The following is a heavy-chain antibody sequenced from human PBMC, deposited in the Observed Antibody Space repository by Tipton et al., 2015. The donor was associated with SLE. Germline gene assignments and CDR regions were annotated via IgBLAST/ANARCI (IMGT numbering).Heavy chain of an antibody. V-gene: IGHV3-23*03. CDR2: IYSGGSST. CDR1: GFTFSSYA. Sequence: SLRLSCAASGFTFSSYAMSWVRQAPGKGLEWVSVIYSGGSSTYYADSVKGRFTISRDNSKNTLYLQMNSLRAEDTAVYYRAKRSGTLAVDVWGKGTTVTVSS. CDR3: AKRSGTLAVDV. J-gene: IGHJ6*04. D-gene: IGHD1-26*01.